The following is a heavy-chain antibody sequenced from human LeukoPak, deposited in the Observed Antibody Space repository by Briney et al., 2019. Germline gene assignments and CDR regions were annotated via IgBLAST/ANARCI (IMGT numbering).Heavy chain of an antibody. CDR2: IYTSGST. D-gene: IGHD6-13*01. V-gene: IGHV4-4*07. Sequence: SETLSLTCTVSGGSISSYYWSWIRQPAGKGLEWIVRIYTSGSTNYNPSLKSRVTMSVDTSKNQFSLKLSSVTAADTAVYYCARGAISSSWYKDYYYGMDVWGQGTTVTVSS. J-gene: IGHJ6*02. CDR3: ARGAISSSWYKDYYYGMDV. CDR1: GGSISSYY.